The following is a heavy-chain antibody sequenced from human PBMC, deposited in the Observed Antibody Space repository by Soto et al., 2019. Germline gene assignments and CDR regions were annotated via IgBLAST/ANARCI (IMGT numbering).Heavy chain of an antibody. CDR2: LSGSGGTS. CDR3: AKQRAGYGSGSDTYYFDF. D-gene: IGHD3-10*01. V-gene: IGHV3-23*01. J-gene: IGHJ4*02. Sequence: EVQLLESGGGLVQPGGSLRLSCVASGFTFTSYAMNWVRQTPGKGLEWVSALSGSGGTSYYADSVRGRFTISRDNSKNTLFLQMNSLRAEDTGLYYCAKQRAGYGSGSDTYYFDFWGQGTLVTVSS. CDR1: GFTFTSYA.